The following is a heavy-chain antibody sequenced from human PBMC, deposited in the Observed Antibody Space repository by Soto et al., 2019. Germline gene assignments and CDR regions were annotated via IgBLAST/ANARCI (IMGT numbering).Heavy chain of an antibody. J-gene: IGHJ6*03. CDR2: INHSGST. D-gene: IGHD3-3*02. Sequence: SETLSLTCAVYGGSFSGYYWSWIRQPPGKGLEWIGEINHSGSTNYNPSLKSRVTISVDTSKNQFSLKLSSVTAADTAVYYCARVSNIFGVVNYYYYMDVWGKGTTVTVSS. V-gene: IGHV4-34*01. CDR3: ARVSNIFGVVNYYYYMDV. CDR1: GGSFSGYY.